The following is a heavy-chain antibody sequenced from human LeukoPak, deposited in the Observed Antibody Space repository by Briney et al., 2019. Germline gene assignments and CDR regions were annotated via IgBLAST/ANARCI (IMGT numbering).Heavy chain of an antibody. CDR1: GFIFSGSA. V-gene: IGHV3-73*01. CDR2: IRSTANGYAT. D-gene: IGHD3-3*01. Sequence: PGGSLRLSCAASGFIFSGSALHWVRQASGKGLEWVGRIRSTANGYATAYAASVKGRFTIPRDDSKNTLYLQMNSLKTEDTAVYYCTTDLWNWGQGTLVTVSS. CDR3: TTDLWN. J-gene: IGHJ4*02.